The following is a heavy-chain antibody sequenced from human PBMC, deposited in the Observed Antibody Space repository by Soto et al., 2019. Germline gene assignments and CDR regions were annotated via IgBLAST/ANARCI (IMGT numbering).Heavy chain of an antibody. CDR3: ARDQGGTTIYYHGMDV. CDR1: GFTFSSYA. CDR2: ISYDGSNK. J-gene: IGHJ6*02. D-gene: IGHD1-7*01. Sequence: QVQLVESGGGVVQPGRSLRLSCAASGFTFSSYAMHWVRQAPGKGLEWVALISYDGSNKYYADSVKGRFTISRDTSKNTLYLQMNSLRPEDTAVYHCARDQGGTTIYYHGMDVWCQGTTVTFSS. V-gene: IGHV3-30-3*01.